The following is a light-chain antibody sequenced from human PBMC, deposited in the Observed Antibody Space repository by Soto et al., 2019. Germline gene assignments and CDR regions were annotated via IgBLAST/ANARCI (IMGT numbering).Light chain of an antibody. V-gene: IGKV3-15*01. CDR2: DAS. CDR3: QQYYQWPSYT. J-gene: IGKJ2*01. CDR1: QSVSSY. Sequence: EIVLTQSPGTLSLSPWERATLSCRASQSVSSYLAWYQQKPGQSPRLLVYDASTRATAIPARFSDSGSGTEFTLTINTLQPEDFAVYYCQQYYQWPSYTFGQGTKVDIK.